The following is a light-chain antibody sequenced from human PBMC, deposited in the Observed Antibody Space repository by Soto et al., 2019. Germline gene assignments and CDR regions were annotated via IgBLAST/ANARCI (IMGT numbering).Light chain of an antibody. CDR3: PHYTNWPWP. V-gene: IGKV1-39*01. CDR2: AAS. Sequence: IHMTQSAAALSASIGDRVTITCGASQSISSYLNWYQQKPGKAPKLLIYAASSLQSGVPSRFSGSGSGTDFTLTISSLQSEDVAVYYSPHYTNWPWPFAQGTKA. J-gene: IGKJ1*01. CDR1: QSISSY.